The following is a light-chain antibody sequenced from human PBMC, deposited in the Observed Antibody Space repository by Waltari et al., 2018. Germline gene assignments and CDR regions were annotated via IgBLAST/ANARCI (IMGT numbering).Light chain of an antibody. CDR1: SNDVGGYDY. Sequence: QSALTQPASVSGSPGQSITISCTGTSNDVGGYDYVSWFQQHPDKAPKLMIYGFTNRPPGVSNRFFGSKSGNTASLTISGLQAEDEADYYCSSYTRSDTLVFGGGTRLTVL. CDR2: GFT. J-gene: IGLJ3*02. V-gene: IGLV2-14*01. CDR3: SSYTRSDTLV.